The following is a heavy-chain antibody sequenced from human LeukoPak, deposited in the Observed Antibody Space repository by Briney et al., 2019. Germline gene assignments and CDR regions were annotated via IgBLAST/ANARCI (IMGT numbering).Heavy chain of an antibody. CDR1: GYSFTSYW. CDR2: IYPGDSDT. CDR3: ARRDYDFWSGHYYFDY. D-gene: IGHD3-3*01. J-gene: IGHJ4*02. V-gene: IGHV5-51*01. Sequence: GESRKISCKGSGYSFTSYWIGWVRQMPGKGLEWMGIIYPGDSDTRYSPSFQGQVTISADKSISTAYLQWSSLKASDTAMYYCARRDYDFWSGHYYFDYWGQGTLDTVSS.